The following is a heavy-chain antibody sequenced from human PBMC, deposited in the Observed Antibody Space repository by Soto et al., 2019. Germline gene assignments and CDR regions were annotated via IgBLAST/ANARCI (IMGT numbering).Heavy chain of an antibody. J-gene: IGHJ4*02. V-gene: IGHV3-23*01. CDR2: IRGSGGTT. Sequence: EVQLLESGGGLVQPGGSLRLSCAASGFPFSNYAIAWVRQAPGKGLEWVSGIRGSGGTTYYADSVKGRFTISRDNSKDTLHLQMNSLRAEDTAVYYCAKTPRQWLVYFDYWGQGALVTVSS. CDR1: GFPFSNYA. CDR3: AKTPRQWLVYFDY. D-gene: IGHD6-19*01.